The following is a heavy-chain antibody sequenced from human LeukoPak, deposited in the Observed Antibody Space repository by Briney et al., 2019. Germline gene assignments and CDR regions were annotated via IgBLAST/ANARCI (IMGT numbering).Heavy chain of an antibody. CDR2: ISYDGSNK. CDR3: AKDMLSSGWC. J-gene: IGHJ4*02. D-gene: IGHD6-19*01. CDR1: GFTFSSYG. V-gene: IGHV3-30*18. Sequence: GRSLRLSCAASGFTFSSYGMHWVRQAPGKGLEWVAVISYDGSNKYYADSVKGRFTISRDNSKNTLYLRMNSLRAEDTAVYYCAKDMLSSGWCWGQGTLVTVSS.